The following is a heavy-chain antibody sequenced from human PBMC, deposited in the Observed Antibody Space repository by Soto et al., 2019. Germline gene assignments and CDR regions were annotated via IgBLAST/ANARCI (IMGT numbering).Heavy chain of an antibody. Sequence: ALVKVSCKASGYTFTSYDINWVRQATGQGLEWMGWMNPNSGNTGYAQKFQGRVTMTRNTSISTAYMELSSLRSEDTAVYYCARDWYSSSWYGYYYYYMDVWGKGTTVTVSS. CDR1: GYTFTSYD. CDR3: ARDWYSSSWYGYYYYYMDV. J-gene: IGHJ6*03. CDR2: MNPNSGNT. V-gene: IGHV1-8*01. D-gene: IGHD6-13*01.